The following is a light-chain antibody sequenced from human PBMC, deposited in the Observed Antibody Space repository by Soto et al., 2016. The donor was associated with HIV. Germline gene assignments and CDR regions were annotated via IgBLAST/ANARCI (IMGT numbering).Light chain of an antibody. V-gene: IGKV1-5*03. CDR3: QQYHSYPLT. J-gene: IGKJ4*01. Sequence: DIQMTQSPSTLSASVGDRVTITCRASQSIRSWLGWYQQKPGKPPKLLIYKASNLESGVPSRFSGSGSETEFTLTINSLQPDDFATYYCQQYHSYPLTFGGGTKVEIK. CDR2: KAS. CDR1: QSIRSW.